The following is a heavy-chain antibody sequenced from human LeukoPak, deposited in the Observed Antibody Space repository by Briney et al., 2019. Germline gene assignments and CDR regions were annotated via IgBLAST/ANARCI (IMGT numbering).Heavy chain of an antibody. Sequence: SETLSLTCAVYGGSFSGYYWSWIRQPLGKGLEWIGEINHSGSTNYNPSLKSRATISVDTSKNQFSLKLSSVTAADTAVYYCARGSPIVVVVAATHDMVDAFDIWGQGTMVTVSS. D-gene: IGHD2-15*01. CDR2: INHSGST. CDR3: ARGSPIVVVVAATHDMVDAFDI. V-gene: IGHV4-34*01. J-gene: IGHJ3*02. CDR1: GGSFSGYY.